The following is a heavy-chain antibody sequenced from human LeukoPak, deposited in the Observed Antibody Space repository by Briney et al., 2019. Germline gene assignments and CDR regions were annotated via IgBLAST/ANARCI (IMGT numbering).Heavy chain of an antibody. D-gene: IGHD3-3*01. J-gene: IGHJ4*02. Sequence: GGSLRLSCAASEFSVGSNYMTWVRQAPGKGLEWVSYISSSGSTIYYADSVKGRFTISRDNAKNSLYLQMNSLRAEDTAVYYCARYYVPDYWGQGTLVTVSS. CDR2: ISSSGSTI. CDR1: EFSVGSNY. CDR3: ARYYVPDY. V-gene: IGHV3-48*03.